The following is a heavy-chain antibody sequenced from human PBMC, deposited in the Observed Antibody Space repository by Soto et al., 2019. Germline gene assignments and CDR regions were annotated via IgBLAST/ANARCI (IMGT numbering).Heavy chain of an antibody. CDR3: AAVAGYYYGMDV. CDR1: GGTFSSYT. J-gene: IGHJ6*02. CDR2: IIPILGIV. D-gene: IGHD6-19*01. Sequence: QVQLVQSGAEVKKPGSSVKVSCKASGGTFSSYTISWVRQAPGQGLEWMGRIIPILGIVNYAQKFQGRVTITADKSTRTAYMELSSLRSEDTAVYYCAAVAGYYYGMDVWGQGTTVTVSS. V-gene: IGHV1-69*02.